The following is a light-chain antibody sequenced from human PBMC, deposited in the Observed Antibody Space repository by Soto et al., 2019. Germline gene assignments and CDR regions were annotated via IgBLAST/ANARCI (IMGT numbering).Light chain of an antibody. CDR3: QQYGSSPS. V-gene: IGKV3D-20*01. CDR2: DTS. J-gene: IGKJ1*01. CDR1: LPISNY. Sequence: EIVLTQSPGTLSASVGDRVTITCRASLPISNYLAWYQQKPGLAPRLILYDTSFRATGIPDRFSGSGSGTDFTLTISRLDPEDFAVYYCQQYGSSPSFGQGTKVDIK.